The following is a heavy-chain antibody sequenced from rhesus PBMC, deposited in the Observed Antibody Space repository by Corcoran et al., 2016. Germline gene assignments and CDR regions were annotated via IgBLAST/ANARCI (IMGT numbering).Heavy chain of an antibody. CDR1: GFSLTTSGMG. V-gene: IGHV2-174*01. J-gene: IGHJ5-1*01. Sequence: QVTLKESGPALVKPTQTLTLTCTFSGFSLTTSGMGVGWIRQPPGKPLEGLALIYWDNDKRYNTALVGRLTITTDTSKNQVVLTITNRDPVDTATYYCAGCGVNTATRGLDVWGPGVLVTVSS. CDR3: AGCGVNTATRGLDV. D-gene: IGHD4-23*01. CDR2: IYWDNDK.